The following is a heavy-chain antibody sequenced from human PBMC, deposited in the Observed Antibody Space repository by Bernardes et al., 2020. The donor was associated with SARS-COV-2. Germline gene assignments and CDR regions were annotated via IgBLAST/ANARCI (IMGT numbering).Heavy chain of an antibody. Sequence: SETLSLTCTVSGCSIRSSSYYWGWIRQPPGKGLEWIGSIYYSGSTYYNPSLKSRVTISVDTSKNQFSLKLSSVTAADTAVYYCARHRGYWAVAAPFYFDYWGQGTLVTVSS. CDR2: IYYSGST. CDR3: ARHRGYWAVAAPFYFDY. D-gene: IGHD6-19*01. J-gene: IGHJ4*02. CDR1: GCSIRSSSYY. V-gene: IGHV4-39*01.